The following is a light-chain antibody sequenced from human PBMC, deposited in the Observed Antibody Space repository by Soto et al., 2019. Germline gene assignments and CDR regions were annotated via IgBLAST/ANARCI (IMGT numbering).Light chain of an antibody. Sequence: DIQMTQSPSSLSASVGDRVTITCRASQSISSYLNWYQQKPGKAPKLLIYAASSLQSGVPSRFSGSGSGTEFTLTISSLQPDDFATYYCQQYNSYSPDTFGQGTKVDIK. CDR3: QQYNSYSPDT. CDR1: QSISSY. CDR2: AAS. V-gene: IGKV1-5*01. J-gene: IGKJ1*01.